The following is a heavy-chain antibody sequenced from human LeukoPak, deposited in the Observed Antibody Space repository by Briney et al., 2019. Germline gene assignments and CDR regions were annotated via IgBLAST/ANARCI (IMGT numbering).Heavy chain of an antibody. J-gene: IGHJ4*02. CDR2: IYYSGRT. D-gene: IGHD3-10*01. CDR1: GGSISSGGYY. Sequence: SQTLSLTCTVSGGSISSGGYYWSWIRQHPGEGLEWIGYIYYSGRTYYSPSLKSRLTISVDMSKNQFSLKLSSVTAADTAVYYCARAYYYDSGSYLFDYWGQGTLVTVSS. CDR3: ARAYYYDSGSYLFDY. V-gene: IGHV4-31*03.